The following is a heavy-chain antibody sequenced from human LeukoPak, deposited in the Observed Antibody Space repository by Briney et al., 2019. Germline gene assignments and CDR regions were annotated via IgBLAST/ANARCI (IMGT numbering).Heavy chain of an antibody. CDR1: GFTFSTYT. D-gene: IGHD2-2*01. J-gene: IGHJ4*02. CDR2: ISSSSNNI. V-gene: IGHV3-21*01. Sequence: GGSLRLSCAASGFTFSTYTMNWIRQAPGKGLEWVSSISSSSNNINYADSVKGRFTISRDNAMNSVHLQMNSLRVEDTAVYYCARGYQRPDYWGQGTLITVSS. CDR3: ARGYQRPDY.